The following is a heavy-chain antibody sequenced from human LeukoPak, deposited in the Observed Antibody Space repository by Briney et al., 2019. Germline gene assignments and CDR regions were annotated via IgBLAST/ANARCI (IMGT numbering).Heavy chain of an antibody. D-gene: IGHD4-23*01. J-gene: IGHJ4*02. CDR2: IKTKTDGGTT. CDR1: GFTFSSAW. V-gene: IGHV3-15*01. Sequence: GGSLRLSCAASGFTFSSAWMSWVRQAPGQGLEWLGRIKTKTDGGTTDYAAPVKGRFTISRDDSKDTLYLLMNSLKSDDTAVYYCANIFGGNSHRSDYWGQGTLVTVSS. CDR3: ANIFGGNSHRSDY.